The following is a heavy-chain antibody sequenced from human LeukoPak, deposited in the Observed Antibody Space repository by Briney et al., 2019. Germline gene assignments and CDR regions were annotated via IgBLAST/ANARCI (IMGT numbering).Heavy chain of an antibody. CDR1: GGSISSYY. CDR2: IYYSGST. CDR3: ARERYSSGWDDAFDI. J-gene: IGHJ3*02. D-gene: IGHD6-19*01. V-gene: IGHV4-59*01. Sequence: SETLSLTCTVSGGSISSYYWSWIRQRPGKGLEWIGYIYYSGSTNYNPSLKSRVTISVDTSKNQFSLKLSSVTAADTAVYYCARERYSSGWDDAFDIWGQGTMVTVSS.